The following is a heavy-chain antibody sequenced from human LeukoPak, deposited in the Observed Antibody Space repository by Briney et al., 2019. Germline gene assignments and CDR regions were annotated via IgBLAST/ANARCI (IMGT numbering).Heavy chain of an antibody. V-gene: IGHV3-7*01. CDR3: ARKNGLDY. J-gene: IGHJ4*02. CDR1: GFTFSSYW. Sequence: GGSLRLSCAASGFTFSSYWMSWVRQAPGKGLEWVANIKQDGSEKYVDSVKGRFTISRDNAKNSLYLQMNSLRAEDTAVYYCARKNGLDYWGQGTLVTVSS. CDR2: IKQDGSEK.